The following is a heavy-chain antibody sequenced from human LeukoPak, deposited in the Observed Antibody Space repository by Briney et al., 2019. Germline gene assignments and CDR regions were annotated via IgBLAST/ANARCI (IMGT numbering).Heavy chain of an antibody. V-gene: IGHV4-30-4*01. J-gene: IGHJ3*02. CDR2: IYYSGST. CDR3: ARVDYYDSSGYSYAFDI. D-gene: IGHD3-22*01. CDR1: GGSISSGDYY. Sequence: TSETLSLTGTGSGGSISSGDYYWSWIRQSPGKGLEWIGYIYYSGSTYYNPSLKSRVTISVDTSKNQSSLKLSSVTAADTAVYYCARVDYYDSSGYSYAFDIWGQGTMVTVSS.